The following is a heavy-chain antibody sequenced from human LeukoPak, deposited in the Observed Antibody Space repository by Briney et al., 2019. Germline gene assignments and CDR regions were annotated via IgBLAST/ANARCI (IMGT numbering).Heavy chain of an antibody. Sequence: GGSLRLSCAASGFTFSRYAMSWVRQAPGKGLEWVSAISGSGGSTYYADSVKGRFTISRDNSKNTLYLQMNSLRAEDTAVYYCAKDGYCSGGSCQKFFDYWGQGTLVTVSS. CDR1: GFTFSRYA. J-gene: IGHJ4*02. V-gene: IGHV3-23*01. D-gene: IGHD2-15*01. CDR3: AKDGYCSGGSCQKFFDY. CDR2: ISGSGGST.